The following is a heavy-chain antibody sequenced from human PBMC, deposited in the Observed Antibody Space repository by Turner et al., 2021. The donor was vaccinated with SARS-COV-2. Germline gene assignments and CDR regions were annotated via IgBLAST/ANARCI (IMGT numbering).Heavy chain of an antibody. Sequence: QVQLVQSGAEVKKPGSSVKVSCKASGGTFNTYAISWVRQAPGQGLEWMGGIIPIFGTAKYAQKFQGRVTITADESTSTAYMELSSLRSEDTAVYYCARARGVDYYDSSGQRFDPWGQGTLVTVSS. CDR1: GGTFNTYA. J-gene: IGHJ5*02. CDR3: ARARGVDYYDSSGQRFDP. CDR2: IIPIFGTA. V-gene: IGHV1-69*01. D-gene: IGHD3-22*01.